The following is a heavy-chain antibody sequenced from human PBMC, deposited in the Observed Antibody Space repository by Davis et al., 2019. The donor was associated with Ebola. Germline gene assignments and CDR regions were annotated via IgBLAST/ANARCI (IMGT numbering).Heavy chain of an antibody. Sequence: GESLKISCAASGFTFSSYSMIWVRQAPGKGLEWVSSISSSSSYIYYADSVKGRFTMSRDNGKNSVYLQMSSLRDEDTAVYYCARGGCGNGVCTRDFDYWGQGTLVTVSS. CDR1: GFTFSSYS. D-gene: IGHD2-8*01. V-gene: IGHV3-21*01. J-gene: IGHJ4*02. CDR2: ISSSSSYI. CDR3: ARGGCGNGVCTRDFDY.